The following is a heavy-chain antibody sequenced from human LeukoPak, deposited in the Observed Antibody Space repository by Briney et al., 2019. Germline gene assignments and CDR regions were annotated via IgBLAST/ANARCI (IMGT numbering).Heavy chain of an antibody. D-gene: IGHD2-2*01. CDR3: AKDQLAAVVVVPAAMLSY. Sequence: SETLSLTCTVSGGSISSGGYYWSWIRQHPGKGLGWIGYIYYSGSTYYNPSLKSRVTISVDTSKNQFSLKLSSVTAADTVVYYCAKDQLAAVVVVPAAMLSYWGQGTLVTVSS. J-gene: IGHJ4*02. CDR1: GGSISSGGYY. CDR2: IYYSGST. V-gene: IGHV4-31*03.